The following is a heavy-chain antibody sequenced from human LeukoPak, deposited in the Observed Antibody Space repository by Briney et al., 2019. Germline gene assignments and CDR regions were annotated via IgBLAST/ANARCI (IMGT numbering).Heavy chain of an antibody. CDR3: ASDFLGYCICGSCYRGGFYFDY. Sequence: SVKVSCKASGGTFSSYAISWVRQAPGQGLQWMGRIIPIFGTANYAQKFQGRVTITTDESTSTAYMELSSLRSEDTAVYYCASDFLGYCICGSCYRGGFYFDYWGQGTLVTVSS. CDR1: GGTFSSYA. CDR2: IIPIFGTA. D-gene: IGHD2-15*01. J-gene: IGHJ4*02. V-gene: IGHV1-69*05.